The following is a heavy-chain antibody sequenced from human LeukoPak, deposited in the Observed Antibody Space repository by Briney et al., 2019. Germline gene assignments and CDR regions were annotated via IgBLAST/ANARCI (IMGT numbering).Heavy chain of an antibody. CDR3: ARDALWFGAVRHFDY. J-gene: IGHJ4*02. CDR2: ISAYNGNT. CDR1: GYTFTSYG. V-gene: IGHV1-18*01. D-gene: IGHD3-10*01. Sequence: AAVKVSFKSAGYTFTSYGISWVRQAPGQGLEWMGWISAYNGNTNYAQKLQGRVTMTTDTSTSTAYMELRSLRSDDTAVYYCARDALWFGAVRHFDYWGQGTLVTVSS.